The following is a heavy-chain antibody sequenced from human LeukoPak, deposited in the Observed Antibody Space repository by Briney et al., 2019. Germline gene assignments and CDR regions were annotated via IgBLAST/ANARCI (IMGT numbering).Heavy chain of an antibody. V-gene: IGHV3-73*01. Sequence: GGSLRLSCAASGFTFSGSAMQWVRQASGKGLEWVGRIRSKANSYATAYAASVKGRFTISRDDSKNTAYLQMNSLETEDTAVHYCGRWVERDSGYCDYWGQGILVTVSS. CDR2: IRSKANSYAT. CDR3: GRWVERDSGYCDY. CDR1: GFTFSGSA. J-gene: IGHJ4*02. D-gene: IGHD1-26*01.